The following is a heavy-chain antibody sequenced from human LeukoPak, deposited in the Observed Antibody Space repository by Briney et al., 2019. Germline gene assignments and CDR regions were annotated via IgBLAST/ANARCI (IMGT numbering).Heavy chain of an antibody. J-gene: IGHJ4*02. CDR2: IYYSGST. CDR3: ARRGYYDSVEDY. Sequence: SETLSLTCTVSGGSISSSSYYWGWIRQPPGKGLEWIGSIYYSGSTYYNPSLKSRVTISVDTSKNQLSLKLSSVTAADTAVYYCARRGYYDSVEDYWGQGTLVTVSS. D-gene: IGHD3-22*01. CDR1: GGSISSSSYY. V-gene: IGHV4-39*01.